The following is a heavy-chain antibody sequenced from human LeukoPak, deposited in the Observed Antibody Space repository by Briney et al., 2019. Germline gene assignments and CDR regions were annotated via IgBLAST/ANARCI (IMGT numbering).Heavy chain of an antibody. D-gene: IGHD3-16*01. CDR2: ISDSGGST. CDR3: ARGSDVWGRSFDY. J-gene: IGHJ4*02. CDR1: GVTFSSYG. Sequence: GGSLRLSCAASGVTFSSYGMSWVRQAPGKGLEWVSGISDSGGSTYYADSVKGRFTISRDNSKNTLYLQMNSLRAEDTAEYYCARGSDVWGRSFDYWGQGTLVTVSS. V-gene: IGHV3-23*01.